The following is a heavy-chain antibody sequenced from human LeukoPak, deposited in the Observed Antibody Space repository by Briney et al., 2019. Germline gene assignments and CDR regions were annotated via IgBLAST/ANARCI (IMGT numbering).Heavy chain of an antibody. J-gene: IGHJ4*02. Sequence: RAGGSLRLSCAASGFTFSSYGMHWVRQAPGKGLEWVAVISYDGSNKYYADSVKGRFTISRDNSKNTLYLQMNSLRAEDTAVYYCAKLVLHYYDSSGYPFDYWGQGTLVTVPS. CDR2: ISYDGSNK. CDR1: GFTFSSYG. CDR3: AKLVLHYYDSSGYPFDY. V-gene: IGHV3-30*18. D-gene: IGHD3-22*01.